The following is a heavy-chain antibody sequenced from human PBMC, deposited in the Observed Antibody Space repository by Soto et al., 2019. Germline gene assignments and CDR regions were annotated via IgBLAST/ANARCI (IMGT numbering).Heavy chain of an antibody. J-gene: IGHJ4*02. CDR3: ARTLQWLLYYFDY. Sequence: EVQLVESGGGLVQPGGSLRLSCAASGFTFSSYSMNWVRQAPGKGLEWVSYISSSSSTIYYADSVKGRFTISRDDAKNSLYLQMNSLRDEDTAVYYCARTLQWLLYYFDYWGQGTLVTVSS. CDR2: ISSSSSTI. V-gene: IGHV3-48*02. D-gene: IGHD5-12*01. CDR1: GFTFSSYS.